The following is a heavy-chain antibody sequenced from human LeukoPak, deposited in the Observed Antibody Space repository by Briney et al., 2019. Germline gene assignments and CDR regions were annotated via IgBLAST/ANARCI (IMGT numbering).Heavy chain of an antibody. J-gene: IGHJ5*01. CDR2: MCGTAGCT. Sequence: PGGSLRLSCQASGFTFYMYAMSWVRRAPGKGLEWVASMCGTAGCTFYPDSVKGRFAISRDNSKNVLYLRMNSLTAEGTAIYYCAKDRPNFHENSGHYYRRDGDSWGQGTLVTVSS. D-gene: IGHD3-22*01. CDR3: AKDRPNFHENSGHYYRRDGDS. V-gene: IGHV3-23*01. CDR1: GFTFYMYA.